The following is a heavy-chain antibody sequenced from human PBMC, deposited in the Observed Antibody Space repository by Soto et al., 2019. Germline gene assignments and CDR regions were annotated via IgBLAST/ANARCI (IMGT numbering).Heavy chain of an antibody. Sequence: PGGSLRLSCAASGFTFSSYSMHWVRQAPGKGLEWVAVISYDGSNKYYADSVKGRFTISRDNSKNTLYLQMNSLRAEDTAVYYCANIHSYGSLVDYWGQGTPVTVSS. D-gene: IGHD5-18*01. CDR1: GFTFSSYS. CDR3: ANIHSYGSLVDY. V-gene: IGHV3-30*18. J-gene: IGHJ4*02. CDR2: ISYDGSNK.